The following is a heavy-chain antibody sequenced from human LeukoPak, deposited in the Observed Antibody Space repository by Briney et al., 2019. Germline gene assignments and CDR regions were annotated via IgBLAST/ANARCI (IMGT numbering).Heavy chain of an antibody. J-gene: IGHJ3*02. CDR2: IYTSGST. CDR3: ARGAGYCSSTSCWDFDI. CDR1: GDSISSYY. V-gene: IGHV4-4*07. D-gene: IGHD2-2*01. Sequence: SETLSLTCTVSGDSISSYYWSWIRQPAGKGPEWIGRIYTSGSTNYNPSLKSRVTMSVDTSKNQFSLKLSSVTAADTAVYYCARGAGYCSSTSCWDFDIWGQGTMVTVSS.